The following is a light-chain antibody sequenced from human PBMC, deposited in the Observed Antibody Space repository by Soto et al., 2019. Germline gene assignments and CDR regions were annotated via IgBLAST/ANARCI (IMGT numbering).Light chain of an antibody. J-gene: IGKJ5*01. V-gene: IGKV3-11*01. CDR1: QSVSIL. CDR3: QXRSNWPIT. CDR2: GAS. Sequence: EIVMTQSPATLPVSPGERATLSCRASQSVSILLAWYQQKPGQAPRILIYGASTRATGIPARLSGSGSGTDLNLTISRLEPEDFAVYYCQXRSNWPITFGQGTRLEIK.